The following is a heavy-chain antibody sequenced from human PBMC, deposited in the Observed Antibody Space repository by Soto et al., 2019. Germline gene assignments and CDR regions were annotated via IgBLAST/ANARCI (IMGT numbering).Heavy chain of an antibody. Sequence: PSETLSLTCTVSGGSISSYYWSWIRQPPGKGLEWIGYIYYSGSTNYNPSLKSRVTISVDTSKNQFSLKLSSVTAADTAVYYCASPGRNYYSGMDVWGQGTTVTVSS. V-gene: IGHV4-59*01. CDR2: IYYSGST. CDR1: GGSISSYY. CDR3: ASPGRNYYSGMDV. J-gene: IGHJ6*02.